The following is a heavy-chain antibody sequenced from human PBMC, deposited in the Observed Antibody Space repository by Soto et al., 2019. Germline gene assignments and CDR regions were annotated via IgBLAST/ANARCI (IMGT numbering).Heavy chain of an antibody. V-gene: IGHV1-46*01. CDR1: GYTFTSYY. CDR3: ASVIGYSSSWYEGHWFDP. J-gene: IGHJ5*02. Sequence: QVQLVQSGAEVKKPGASVKVSCKASGYTFTSYYMHWVRQAPGQGLEWMGIINPSGGSTSYAQKFKGRVTMTRDTSTSTVYMELSSLRSEDTAVYYCASVIGYSSSWYEGHWFDPWGQGTLVTVSS. CDR2: INPSGGST. D-gene: IGHD6-13*01.